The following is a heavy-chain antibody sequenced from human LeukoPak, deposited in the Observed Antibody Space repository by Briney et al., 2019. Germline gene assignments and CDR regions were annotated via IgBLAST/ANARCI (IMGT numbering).Heavy chain of an antibody. CDR2: INPSGGST. V-gene: IGHV1-46*01. D-gene: IGHD3-10*01. CDR3: ARERYYGSGSVYNRIDY. CDR1: GYTFTSYY. J-gene: IGHJ4*02. Sequence: ASVKVSCKASGYTFTSYYIHWVRQAPGEGLEWMGIINPSGGSTSYAQKFQGRVTMTRDTSISTAYMELTRLRSDDTAVYYCARERYYGSGSVYNRIDYWGQGTLVTVSS.